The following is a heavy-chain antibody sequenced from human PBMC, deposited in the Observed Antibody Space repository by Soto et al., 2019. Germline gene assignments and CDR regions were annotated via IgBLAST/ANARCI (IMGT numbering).Heavy chain of an antibody. Sequence: PGWSLRLSCASSVFTFSSYAMSWVRQAPGKGLEWVSAISGSGGSTYYADSVKGRFTISRDNSKNTLYLQMNSLRAEDTAVYYCAKDRITYSSGWFGYWGQGTQVTVSS. CDR2: ISGSGGST. V-gene: IGHV3-23*01. CDR1: VFTFSSYA. J-gene: IGHJ4*02. D-gene: IGHD6-19*01. CDR3: AKDRITYSSGWFGY.